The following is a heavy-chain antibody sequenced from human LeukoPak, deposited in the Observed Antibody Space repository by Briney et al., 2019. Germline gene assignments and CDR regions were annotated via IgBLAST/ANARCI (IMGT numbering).Heavy chain of an antibody. CDR2: INHSGST. Sequence: SETLSLTCAVYGGSFSGYYWSWIRQPPGKGLEWIGEINHSGSTNYNPSLKSRVTISVDTTKNQFSLKLSSVTAADTAVYYCARYDRGVRYFDLWGRGTLVTVSS. J-gene: IGHJ2*01. D-gene: IGHD3-10*01. CDR3: ARYDRGVRYFDL. V-gene: IGHV4-34*01. CDR1: GGSFSGYY.